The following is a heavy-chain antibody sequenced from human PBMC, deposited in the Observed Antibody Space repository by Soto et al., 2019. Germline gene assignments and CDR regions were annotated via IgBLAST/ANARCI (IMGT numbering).Heavy chain of an antibody. J-gene: IGHJ4*02. V-gene: IGHV1-69*02. Sequence: EASVKVSCKASGGTFSSYTISWVRQAPGQGLEWMGRIIPIFGIANYAQKFQGRVTISADKSTSTAYMELSSLRSEDTAVYYCARVGRWYCTGTTCYQSDTGDYWGQGTLVTVSS. D-gene: IGHD2-2*01. CDR1: GGTFSSYT. CDR2: IIPIFGIA. CDR3: ARVGRWYCTGTTCYQSDTGDY.